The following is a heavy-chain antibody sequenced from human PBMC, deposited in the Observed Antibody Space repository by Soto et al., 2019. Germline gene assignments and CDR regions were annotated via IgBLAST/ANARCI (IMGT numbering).Heavy chain of an antibody. CDR2: IYYSGST. CDR1: GGSISSGGYY. J-gene: IGHJ5*02. V-gene: IGHV4-31*03. Sequence: KASQTLSLTCTVSGGSISSGGYYWSWIRQQPGKGLEWIGSIYYSGSTYYNPSLKSRVTISVDTSKNQFSLKLSSVTAADTAVYYCPRVSHAYISSSLDAWGQGTLVTVSS. D-gene: IGHD6-6*01. CDR3: PRVSHAYISSSLDA.